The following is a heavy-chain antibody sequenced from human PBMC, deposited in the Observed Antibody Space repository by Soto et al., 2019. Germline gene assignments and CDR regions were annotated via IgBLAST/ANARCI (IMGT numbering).Heavy chain of an antibody. CDR3: AVGFLWGLAVAGYGS. J-gene: IGHJ5*02. CDR2: ISARDGST. Sequence: EVQLLESGGGLVQPGGSLRLSCAASGFTFSSYAMSWVRQAPGKGLEWVSAISARDGSTNYADSVKGRFTISRDNSKNTLYLETDGLRGEDTAVYYCAVGFLWGLAVAGYGSWGRGTLVTVCS. CDR1: GFTFSSYA. V-gene: IGHV3-23*01. D-gene: IGHD6-19*01.